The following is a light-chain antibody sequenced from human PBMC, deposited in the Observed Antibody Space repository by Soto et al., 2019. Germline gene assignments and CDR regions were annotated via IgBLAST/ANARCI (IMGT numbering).Light chain of an antibody. CDR2: EGN. V-gene: IGLV2-11*01. J-gene: IGLJ2*01. CDR3: CSYAGSSPYIV. Sequence: QSVLTQPRSVSGSPGQSVTISCTGTSSDVGGYNYVSWYQQHPGKAPNLIIYEGNKRPSGLSDRFSGSKSGNTASLTISGVQPEDEADYYCCSYAGSSPYIVFGGGTKLTVL. CDR1: SSDVGGYNY.